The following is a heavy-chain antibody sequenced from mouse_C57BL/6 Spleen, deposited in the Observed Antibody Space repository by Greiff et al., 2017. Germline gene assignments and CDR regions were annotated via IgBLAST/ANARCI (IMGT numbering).Heavy chain of an antibody. CDR3: ARGDPMITTVDY. D-gene: IGHD2-4*01. V-gene: IGHV1-42*01. CDR1: GYSFTGYY. CDR2: INPSTGGT. J-gene: IGHJ2*01. Sequence: VQLKESGPELVKPGASVKISCKASGYSFTGYYMNWVKQSPEKSLEWIGEINPSTGGTTYNQKFKAKATLTVDKSSSTAYMQLKSLTSEDSAVYYCARGDPMITTVDYWGQGTTLTVSS.